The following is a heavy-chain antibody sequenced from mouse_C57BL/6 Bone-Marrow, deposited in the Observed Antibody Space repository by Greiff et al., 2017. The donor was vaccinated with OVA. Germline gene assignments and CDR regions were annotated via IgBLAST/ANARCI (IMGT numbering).Heavy chain of an antibody. CDR1: GYTFTGYW. CDR3: ARRGLTGPYYYAMDY. CDR2: ILPGSGST. D-gene: IGHD4-1*01. J-gene: IGHJ4*01. V-gene: IGHV1-9*01. Sequence: VQLQQSGAELMKPGASVKLSCKATGYTFTGYWIEWVKQRPGHGLEWIGEILPGSGSTNYNEKFKGKATFTADTSSNPAYMQLRSLTTEDSAIYYCARRGLTGPYYYAMDYWGQGTSVTVSS.